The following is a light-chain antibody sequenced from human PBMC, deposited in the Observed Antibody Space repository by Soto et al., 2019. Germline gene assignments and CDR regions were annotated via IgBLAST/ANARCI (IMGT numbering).Light chain of an antibody. Sequence: EIVLTQSPGTLSLSPWERATLSCMASQSVSSSLTWYQQKPGQAPRLLIFDASNRATGIPPRFSGSGSGTDFTLTISSLEPEDFAVYYCQQRSTWPPITFGQGTRLEIK. V-gene: IGKV3-11*01. CDR1: QSVSSS. CDR2: DAS. CDR3: QQRSTWPPIT. J-gene: IGKJ5*01.